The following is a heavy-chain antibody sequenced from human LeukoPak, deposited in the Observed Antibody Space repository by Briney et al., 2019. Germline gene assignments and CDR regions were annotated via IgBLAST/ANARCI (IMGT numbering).Heavy chain of an antibody. CDR3: ARGWRVATTPDY. J-gene: IGHJ4*02. V-gene: IGHV1-2*06. Sequence: ASVKVSCKASGYTFTGYYMHWVRQAPGQGLESMGRINPNSGGTNYAQKFQGRVTMTRDTSISTAYMELSRLRSDDTAVYYCARGWRVATTPDYWGQGTLVTVSS. CDR1: GYTFTGYY. CDR2: INPNSGGT. D-gene: IGHD5-12*01.